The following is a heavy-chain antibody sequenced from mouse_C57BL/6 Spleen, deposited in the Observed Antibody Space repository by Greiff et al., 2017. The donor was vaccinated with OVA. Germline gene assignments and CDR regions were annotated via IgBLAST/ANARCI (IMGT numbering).Heavy chain of an antibody. CDR2: IDPSDSYT. CDR3: ARSGITTWYFDV. Sequence: VQLQQPGAELVMPGASVKLSCKASGYTFTSYWMHWVKQRPGQGLEWIGEIDPSDSYTNYNQKFKGKSTLTVDKSSSTAYMQLSSLTSEDSAVYYCARSGITTWYFDVWGTGTTVTVSS. J-gene: IGHJ1*03. D-gene: IGHD1-1*01. V-gene: IGHV1-69*01. CDR1: GYTFTSYW.